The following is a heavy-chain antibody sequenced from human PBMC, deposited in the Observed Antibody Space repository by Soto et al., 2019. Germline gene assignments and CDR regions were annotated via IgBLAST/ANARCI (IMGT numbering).Heavy chain of an antibody. D-gene: IGHD5-12*01. Sequence: VKLVQSGAEAKKPGSSVKVSCKASGGTFSSYAISWVRQAPGPGLEWMGGIIPISGTANYAQKFQGRVTITADESTSTAYMELSSLRSEDTAVYYCARDRSMATITIVDYWGQVTLVTVSS. CDR1: GGTFSSYA. CDR2: IIPISGTA. V-gene: IGHV1-69*01. J-gene: IGHJ4*02. CDR3: ARDRSMATITIVDY.